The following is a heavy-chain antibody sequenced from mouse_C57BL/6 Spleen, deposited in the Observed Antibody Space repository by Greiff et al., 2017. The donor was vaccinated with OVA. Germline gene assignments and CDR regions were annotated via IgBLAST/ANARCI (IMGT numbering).Heavy chain of an antibody. D-gene: IGHD2-4*01. CDR1: GYTFTSYW. CDR3: TRGGLRRVYYAMDY. J-gene: IGHJ4*01. V-gene: IGHV1-5*01. CDR2: IYPGNSDT. Sequence: EVQLQQSGTVLARPGASVKMSCKTSGYTFTSYWMHWVKQRPGQGLEWIGAIYPGNSDTSYNQKFKGKAKLTAVTSASTAYMELSSLTNEDSAVYYCTRGGLRRVYYAMDYWGQGTSVTVSS.